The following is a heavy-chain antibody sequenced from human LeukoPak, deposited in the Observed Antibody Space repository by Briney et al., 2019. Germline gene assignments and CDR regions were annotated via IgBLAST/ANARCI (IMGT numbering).Heavy chain of an antibody. CDR1: GFTFSGYP. V-gene: IGHV3-30-3*01. Sequence: GGSLRLSCAASGFTFSGYPIHWVRQAPGKGLEWVAVISYDGSNKYYADSVKGRFTISRDNSKNTLYLQMNSLRAEDTAVYYCARRTSGSDYWGQGTLVTVSS. CDR3: ARRTSGSDY. J-gene: IGHJ4*02. CDR2: ISYDGSNK. D-gene: IGHD3-10*01.